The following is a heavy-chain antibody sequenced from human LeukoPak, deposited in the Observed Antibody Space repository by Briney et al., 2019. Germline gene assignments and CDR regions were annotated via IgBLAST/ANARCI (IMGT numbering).Heavy chain of an antibody. CDR3: AKDMSFGSSSWYDGLIFDY. V-gene: IGHV3-23*01. J-gene: IGHJ4*02. CDR2: ISGSGGST. Sequence: PGGSLRLSCAASGFTFSSYAMSWVRQAPGKGLEWASAISGSGGSTYYADSVKGRFTISRDNSKNTLYLQMNSLRAEDTAVYYCAKDMSFGSSSWYDGLIFDYWGQGTLVTVSS. D-gene: IGHD6-13*01. CDR1: GFTFSSYA.